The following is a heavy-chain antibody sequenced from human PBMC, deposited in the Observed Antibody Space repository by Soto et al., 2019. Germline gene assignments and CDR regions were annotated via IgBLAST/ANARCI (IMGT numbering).Heavy chain of an antibody. J-gene: IGHJ4*02. CDR2: ISGSGDST. CDR1: GFTFSTYA. D-gene: IGHD3-22*01. CDR3: AKDPYYYDSGGPDY. V-gene: IGHV3-23*01. Sequence: PGGSLRLSCAASGFTFSTYAMNWVLQAPWKGLEWVSGISGSGDSTYYADSVKGRFTVSRDNSKNTLFLQMNSLRAEDTALYYCAKDPYYYDSGGPDYWGQGPLVTV.